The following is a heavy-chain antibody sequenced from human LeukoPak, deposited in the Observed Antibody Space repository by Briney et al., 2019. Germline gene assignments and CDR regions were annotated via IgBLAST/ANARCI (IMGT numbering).Heavy chain of an antibody. V-gene: IGHV3-30*02. Sequence: PGGSLRLSCAASGFTFSNYGMHWVRQAPGKGLEWVTFIRYDGSKKYYADSVKGRFTIFRDNSKNTLYLQMNSLRAEDTAVYFCAKGGYYGSGSSIPFDYWGQGTLVTVSS. D-gene: IGHD3-10*01. CDR1: GFTFSNYG. CDR3: AKGGYYGSGSSIPFDY. CDR2: IRYDGSKK. J-gene: IGHJ4*02.